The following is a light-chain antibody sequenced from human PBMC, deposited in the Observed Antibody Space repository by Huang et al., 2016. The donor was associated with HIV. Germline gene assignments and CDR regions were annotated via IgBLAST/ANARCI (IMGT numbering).Light chain of an antibody. Sequence: DIVMTQTPLSLSVTPGQPASISCKSSPSLLHSDGKTYLYWYLQKVGQSPQLLIYEVSNRVSGVPDRFSGSGSGTDFTLKSSRMEAEDVGVYYCMQSIQLPLTFGGGTKVEIK. V-gene: IGKV2D-29*02. CDR2: EVS. CDR1: PSLLHSDGKTY. CDR3: MQSIQLPLT. J-gene: IGKJ4*02.